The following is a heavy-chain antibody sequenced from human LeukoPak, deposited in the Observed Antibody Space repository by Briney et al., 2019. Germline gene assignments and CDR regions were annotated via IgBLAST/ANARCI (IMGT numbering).Heavy chain of an antibody. D-gene: IGHD5-18*01. CDR3: ARDSGYSYGYTLFDY. J-gene: IGHJ4*02. Sequence: ASVKVSCKASGYTFTSYDINWVRQATGQGLEWMGWISAYNGNTNYAQKLQGRVTMTTDTSTSTAYMELRSLRSDDTAVYYCARDSGYSYGYTLFDYWGQGTLVTVSS. CDR2: ISAYNGNT. V-gene: IGHV1-18*01. CDR1: GYTFTSYD.